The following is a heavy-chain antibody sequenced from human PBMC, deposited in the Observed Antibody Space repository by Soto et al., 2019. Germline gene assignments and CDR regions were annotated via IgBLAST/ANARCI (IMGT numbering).Heavy chain of an antibody. Sequence: ASVKVSCKASGYTFTNHYLHWMRQAPGQGLEWMGFIFPGGGGPGYTQKFQTRLTVTTDTSTSTVFMDLSDLRSDDTAVYFCAREYSPGLFEYWGQGTLVTVSS. J-gene: IGHJ4*02. V-gene: IGHV1-46*01. CDR2: IFPGGGGP. CDR1: GYTFTNHY. D-gene: IGHD5-12*01. CDR3: AREYSPGLFEY.